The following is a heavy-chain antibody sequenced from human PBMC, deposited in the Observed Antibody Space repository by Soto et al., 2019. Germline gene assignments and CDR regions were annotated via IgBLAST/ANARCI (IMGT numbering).Heavy chain of an antibody. CDR3: VKDDGGYPSTAPH. D-gene: IGHD3-22*01. J-gene: IGHJ4*02. Sequence: EVQLLESGGGLVQPGGSLRLSCAASGITISNYPMSWVRQAPGKGLDWVSGISGSGDRTYYADSAKGRFTISKDISKNSLSLQLDSPGVEDTAVYFCVKDDGGYPSTAPHWGQGTLVTVPS. CDR2: ISGSGDRT. CDR1: GITISNYP. V-gene: IGHV3-23*01.